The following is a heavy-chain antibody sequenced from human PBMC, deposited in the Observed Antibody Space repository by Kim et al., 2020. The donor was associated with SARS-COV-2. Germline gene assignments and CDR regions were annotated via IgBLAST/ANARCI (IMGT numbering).Heavy chain of an antibody. CDR3: ARDSTTNAFDI. CDR2: I. Sequence: IYYATTGTGRFTISRDNAKNSLYMQMNSLGAEDTAVYYCARDSTTNAFDIWGQGTMVTVSS. V-gene: IGHV3-21*01. D-gene: IGHD4-17*01. J-gene: IGHJ3*02.